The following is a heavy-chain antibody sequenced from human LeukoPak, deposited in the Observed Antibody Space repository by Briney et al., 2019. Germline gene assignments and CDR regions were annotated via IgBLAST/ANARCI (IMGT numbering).Heavy chain of an antibody. CDR2: IGTAGDT. V-gene: IGHV3-13*01. CDR1: GFTFSSYD. Sequence: PGGSLRLSCAASGFTFSSYDMHRVRQATGKGLEWVSAIGTAGDTYYPGSVKGRFTISRENAKNSLYLQMNSLRAGDTAVYYCARGTYYYDSSGPQNAFDIWGQGTMVTVSS. CDR3: ARGTYYYDSSGPQNAFDI. J-gene: IGHJ3*02. D-gene: IGHD3-22*01.